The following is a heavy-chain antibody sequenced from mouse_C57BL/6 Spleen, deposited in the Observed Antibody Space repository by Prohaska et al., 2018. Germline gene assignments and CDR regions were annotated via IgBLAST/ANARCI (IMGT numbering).Heavy chain of an antibody. J-gene: IGHJ1*03. V-gene: IGHV1-26*01. Sequence: HGKSLEWIGDINPNNGGTSYNQKFKGKATLTVDKSSSTAYMELRSLTSEDSAVYYCARSSYYSKGDFDVWGTGTTVTVSS. CDR2: INPNNGGT. D-gene: IGHD2-5*01. CDR3: ARSSYYSKGDFDV.